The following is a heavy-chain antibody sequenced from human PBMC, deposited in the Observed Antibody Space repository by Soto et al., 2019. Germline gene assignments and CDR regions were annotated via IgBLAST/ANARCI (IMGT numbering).Heavy chain of an antibody. CDR1: RGTFNTYY. Sequence: GXSVKVSCKTSRGTFNTYYYTWLRQAPGQGLEWIGGIIPMFGIKNVAQRFQGRVTLNADDSMTTAYMEMTSLRSDDMAVYYCAKEAGDHWGQGTLVTVSS. CDR3: AKEAGDH. CDR2: IIPMFGIK. D-gene: IGHD3-10*01. J-gene: IGHJ4*02. V-gene: IGHV1-69*13.